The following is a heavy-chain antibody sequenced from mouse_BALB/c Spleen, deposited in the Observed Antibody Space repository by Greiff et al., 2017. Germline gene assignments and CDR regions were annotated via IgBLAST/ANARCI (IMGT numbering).Heavy chain of an antibody. Sequence: EVKLMESGPGLVKPSQSLSLTCTVTGYSITSDYAWNWIRQFPGNKLEWMGYISYSGSTSYNPSLKSRISITRDTSKNQFFLQLNSVTTEDTATYYCAKGGSSSWFAYWGQGTLVTVSA. CDR1: GYSITSDYA. V-gene: IGHV3-2*02. D-gene: IGHD1-1*01. CDR3: AKGGSSSWFAY. J-gene: IGHJ3*01. CDR2: ISYSGST.